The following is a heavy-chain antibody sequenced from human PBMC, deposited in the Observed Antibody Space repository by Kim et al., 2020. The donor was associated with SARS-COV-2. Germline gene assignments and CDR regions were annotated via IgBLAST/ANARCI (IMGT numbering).Heavy chain of an antibody. Sequence: SVKVSCKASGGTFSSYAISWVRQAPGQGLEWMGGIIPIFGTANYAQKFQGRVTITADESTSTAYMELSSLRSEDTAVYYCARGALTIFGVAPPTQIPSNYYGMDVWGQGTTVTVSS. V-gene: IGHV1-69*13. D-gene: IGHD3-3*01. CDR1: GGTFSSYA. J-gene: IGHJ6*02. CDR2: IIPIFGTA. CDR3: ARGALTIFGVAPPTQIPSNYYGMDV.